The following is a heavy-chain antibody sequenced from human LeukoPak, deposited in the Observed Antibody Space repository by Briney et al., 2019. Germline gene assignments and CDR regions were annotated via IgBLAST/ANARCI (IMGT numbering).Heavy chain of an antibody. CDR1: GFSFNTYA. CDR2: IYSGGTT. Sequence: PGGSLRLSCAASGFSFNTYAMSWVRQAPGKGLEWVSVIYSGGTTNYADSVKGRFTISRDNSKNTVYLQMNSLRAEDTAVYYCARGGYAHYYGMDVWGQGTTVTVSS. CDR3: ARGGYAHYYGMDV. V-gene: IGHV3-53*01. D-gene: IGHD5-18*01. J-gene: IGHJ6*02.